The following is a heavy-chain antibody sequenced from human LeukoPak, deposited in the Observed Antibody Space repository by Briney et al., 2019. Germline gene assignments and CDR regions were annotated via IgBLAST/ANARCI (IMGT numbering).Heavy chain of an antibody. D-gene: IGHD3-10*01. Sequence: GESLKISCKGSGYSFTNYWIGWVRQMPGKGLEWMGIIYPGDSDTRYSPSFQDQVTISADKSISTANLQWSSLKASDTAMYYCARQRFTMRAYAGNWFDPWGQGTLVTVSS. J-gene: IGHJ5*02. V-gene: IGHV5-51*01. CDR2: IYPGDSDT. CDR3: ARQRFTMRAYAGNWFDP. CDR1: GYSFTNYW.